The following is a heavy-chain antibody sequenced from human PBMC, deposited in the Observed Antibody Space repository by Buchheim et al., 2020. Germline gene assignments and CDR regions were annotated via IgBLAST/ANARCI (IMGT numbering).Heavy chain of an antibody. V-gene: IGHV3-23*04. CDR2: ICGSGGST. CDR1: GFTFSSYA. Sequence: EVQLVESGGGLVQPGGSLRLSCAASGFTFSSYAMSWVRQAPGKGLEWVSAICGSGGSTYYADSVKGRFTISRDNSKNTLYLQMNSLRAEDTAVYYCAKVGALVGPTRNWGSYSMDVWGQGTT. J-gene: IGHJ6*02. D-gene: IGHD7-27*01. CDR3: AKVGALVGPTRNWGSYSMDV.